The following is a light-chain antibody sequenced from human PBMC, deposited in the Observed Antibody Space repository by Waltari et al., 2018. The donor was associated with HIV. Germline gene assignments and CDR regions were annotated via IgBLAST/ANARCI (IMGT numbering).Light chain of an antibody. CDR1: QSLLHRNGHNY. V-gene: IGKV2-28*01. CDR3: MQSLQTSIT. CDR2: LGS. J-gene: IGKJ5*01. Sequence: DIVMTQSPLSLPVTSGEPASISCRSSQSLLHRNGHNYLDWYMQKPGQSPQLLIYLGSNRASGVPDRFSGSGSGTDYTLKISRVEAEDVGVYYCMQSLQTSITFGQGTRLEIK.